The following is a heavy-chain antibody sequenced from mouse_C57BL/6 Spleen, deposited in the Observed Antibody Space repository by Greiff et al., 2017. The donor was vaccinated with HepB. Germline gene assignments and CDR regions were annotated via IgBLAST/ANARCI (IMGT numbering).Heavy chain of an antibody. V-gene: IGHV2-6-1*01. CDR2: IWSDGST. Sequence: VKLVESGPGLVAPSPSLSITCTVSGFSFTSYGVHWVRQPPGKGLEWLVVIWSDGSTTYNSALKSRLIISKDNSKSQVILKMNSLQTDDTAMYYCARHDATVDYFDYWGQGTTLTVSS. D-gene: IGHD1-1*01. CDR1: GFSFTSYG. CDR3: ARHDATVDYFDY. J-gene: IGHJ2*01.